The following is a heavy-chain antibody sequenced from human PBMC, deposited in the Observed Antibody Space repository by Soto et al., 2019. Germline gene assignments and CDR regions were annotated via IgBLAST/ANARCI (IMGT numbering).Heavy chain of an antibody. D-gene: IGHD4-17*01. J-gene: IGHJ4*02. Sequence: ASVKVSCKASGYTFTSYAMHWVRQAPGQRLEWMGWINAGNGNTKYSQKFQGRVTITRDTSASTAYMELSSLRSEDTAVYYCAREAYGDYVCDYWGQGTLVNVSS. CDR2: INAGNGNT. CDR3: AREAYGDYVCDY. V-gene: IGHV1-3*01. CDR1: GYTFTSYA.